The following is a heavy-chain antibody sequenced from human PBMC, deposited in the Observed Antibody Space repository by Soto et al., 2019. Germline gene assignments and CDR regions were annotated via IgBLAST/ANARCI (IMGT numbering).Heavy chain of an antibody. D-gene: IGHD2-21*02. CDR1: GFTFNTYA. Sequence: VGSLSLSCAASGFTFNTYAMSWVRQAPGKGLEWVSAISSSGYSTYYADSVKGRFTISRDNSKNTVYLQMNNLRAEDTAVYYCAKGSVVVAAKFDSWGQGTLVTVSS. CDR2: ISSSGYST. CDR3: AKGSVVVAAKFDS. J-gene: IGHJ4*02. V-gene: IGHV3-23*01.